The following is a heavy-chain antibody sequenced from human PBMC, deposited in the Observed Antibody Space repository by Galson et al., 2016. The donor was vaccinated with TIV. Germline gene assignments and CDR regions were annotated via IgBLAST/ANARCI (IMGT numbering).Heavy chain of an antibody. J-gene: IGHJ3*01. D-gene: IGHD3-22*01. CDR1: GGSVSSYH. Sequence: SETLSLTCTVSGGSVSSYHWSWVRQPPGKGLEWIGYIYYSGSTKINPSLKSRLTMSVDRSRNQFSLSLYSVTAADTAVYFCARDAGTYYHAFDVWGQGTMVPVSS. CDR3: ARDAGTYYHAFDV. V-gene: IGHV4-59*02. CDR2: IYYSGST.